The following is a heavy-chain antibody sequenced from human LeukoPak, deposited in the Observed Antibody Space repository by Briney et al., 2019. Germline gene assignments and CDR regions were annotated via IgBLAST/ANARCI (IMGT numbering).Heavy chain of an antibody. V-gene: IGHV4-39*01. CDR2: IYYNGDT. CDR3: ASPREMATIYDAFDV. J-gene: IGHJ3*01. Sequence: SETLSLTCTVSGGSISSSRYYWGWIRQPPGKGLEWIGTIYYNGDTYYNPSLNSRVTISVDTSKTQFSLKLSSVTAADTAVYYCASPREMATIYDAFDVWGQGTMVIVSS. CDR1: GGSISSSRYY. D-gene: IGHD5-24*01.